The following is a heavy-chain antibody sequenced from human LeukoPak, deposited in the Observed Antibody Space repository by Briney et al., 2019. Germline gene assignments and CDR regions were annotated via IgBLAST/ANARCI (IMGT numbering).Heavy chain of an antibody. Sequence: GGSLRLSCAASGFTFSSYSMNWVRQAPGKGLEWVSSISSSSSYIYYAGSVKGRFTISRDNAKNSLYLQMNSLRAEDTAVYYCARVRTTTVTNFDYWGQGTLVTVSS. CDR3: ARVRTTTVTNFDY. CDR2: ISSSSSYI. CDR1: GFTFSSYS. J-gene: IGHJ4*02. V-gene: IGHV3-21*01. D-gene: IGHD4-17*01.